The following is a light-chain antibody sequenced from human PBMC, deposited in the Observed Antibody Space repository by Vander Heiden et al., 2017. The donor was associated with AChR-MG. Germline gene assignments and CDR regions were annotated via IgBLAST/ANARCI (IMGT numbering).Light chain of an antibody. J-gene: IGKJ4*01. V-gene: IGKV3-11*01. CDR1: QSVSSY. CDR3: QQHSYWPLLT. Sequence: EIVLTQSPATLSLSPGERATLSCRASQSVSSYLAWYQQKPGQAPRLLIYDASNRATGIPARFSGSGSGTDFTLTISSLEPEDFVVYYCQQHSYWPLLTFGGGTKVEIK. CDR2: DAS.